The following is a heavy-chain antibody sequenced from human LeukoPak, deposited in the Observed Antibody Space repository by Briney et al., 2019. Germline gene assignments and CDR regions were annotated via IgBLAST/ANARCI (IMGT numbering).Heavy chain of an antibody. D-gene: IGHD3-10*01. CDR1: GYTFTDYY. CDR3: ARDSGMVRGTVDY. V-gene: IGHV1-2*02. Sequence: ASVKVSCKASGYTFTDYYIHWVRQAPGQGLEWMGWINPNSGGTHYAQKFLGRVTMTRDTSISTVYMELSRLRSDDTAVYYCARDSGMVRGTVDYWGQGTLVTVSS. J-gene: IGHJ4*02. CDR2: INPNSGGT.